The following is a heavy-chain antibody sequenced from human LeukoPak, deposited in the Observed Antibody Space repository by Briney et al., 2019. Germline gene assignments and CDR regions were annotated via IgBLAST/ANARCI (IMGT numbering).Heavy chain of an antibody. J-gene: IGHJ6*03. CDR3: ARRITMVRGVIDYYYYYMDV. CDR2: IYHSGST. Sequence: SGTLSLTCAVSGGSISSSNWWSWIRQPPGKGLEWIGEIYHSGSTNYNPSLKSRVTISVDKSKTQFSLKLSSVTAADTAVYYCARRITMVRGVIDYYYYYMDVWGKGTTVTISS. V-gene: IGHV4-4*02. CDR1: GGSISSSNW. D-gene: IGHD3-10*01.